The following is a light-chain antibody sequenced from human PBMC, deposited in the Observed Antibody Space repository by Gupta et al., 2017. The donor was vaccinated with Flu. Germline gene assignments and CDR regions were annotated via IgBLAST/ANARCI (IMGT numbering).Light chain of an antibody. Sequence: QSALTQPASVSGSPGQSITISCTGTSSDVGGYNYVSWYQQHPGKAPKLMIYEVSNRPSGVSNRFSGSKSGNTASLTISGLQAEDEADYYCSSYTSSSPRPWVFGGGTKLTVL. CDR1: SSDVGGYNY. V-gene: IGLV2-14*01. CDR2: EVS. CDR3: SSYTSSSPRPWV. J-gene: IGLJ3*02.